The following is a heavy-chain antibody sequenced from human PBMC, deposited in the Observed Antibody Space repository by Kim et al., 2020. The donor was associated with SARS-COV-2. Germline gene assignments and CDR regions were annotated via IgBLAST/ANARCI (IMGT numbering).Heavy chain of an antibody. Sequence: GGSLRLSCAASGFTFSSYEMNWVRQAPGKGLEWVSYISSSGSTIYYADSVKGRFTISRDNAKNSLYLQMNSLRAEDTAVYYCASDYDFWSGHYYGMDVWGQGTTVTVSS. CDR3: ASDYDFWSGHYYGMDV. CDR1: GFTFSSYE. CDR2: ISSSGSTI. V-gene: IGHV3-48*03. D-gene: IGHD3-3*01. J-gene: IGHJ6*02.